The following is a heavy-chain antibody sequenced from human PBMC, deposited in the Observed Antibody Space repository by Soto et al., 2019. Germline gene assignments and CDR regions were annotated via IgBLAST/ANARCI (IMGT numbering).Heavy chain of an antibody. D-gene: IGHD3-22*01. J-gene: IGHJ3*01. CDR3: ARIYYTSRGPTKYRAFDF. CDR2: IKQDGGEE. CDR1: GFTFSDYS. V-gene: IGHV3-7*01. Sequence: GGSLRLSCAASGFTFSDYSMGWVRQSPGKGLEGVANIKQDGGEEDYVDSVKGRLTISRDDAKNSLYLQMNSLRAEDTAVYYCARIYYTSRGPTKYRAFDFWGQGTMVTVSS.